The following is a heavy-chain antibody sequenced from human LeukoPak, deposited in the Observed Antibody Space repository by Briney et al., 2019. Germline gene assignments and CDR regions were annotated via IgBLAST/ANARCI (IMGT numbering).Heavy chain of an antibody. CDR2: ISSSSYI. D-gene: IGHD1-14*01. CDR3: ARDPEGDSYFDY. Sequence: PGGSLRLSCAASGFTFSSYSMNWVRQAPGKGLEWVSSISSSSYIYYADSVKGRFTISRDNAKNSLYLQMNSLRAEDTAVYYCARDPEGDSYFDYWGQGTLVTVSS. V-gene: IGHV3-21*01. CDR1: GFTFSSYS. J-gene: IGHJ4*02.